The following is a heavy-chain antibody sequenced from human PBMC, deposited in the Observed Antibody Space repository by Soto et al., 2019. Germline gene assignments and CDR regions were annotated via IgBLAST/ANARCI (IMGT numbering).Heavy chain of an antibody. J-gene: IGHJ4*02. CDR1: GFTFSSYA. CDR3: AKVSGSYYSEN. CDR2: ISGSGTGT. Sequence: PGGSLRLSXAASGFTFSSYAMTWVRQAPGKGLEWVSSISGSGTGTYSGDSVKGRFTISRDNSRDTLYLQVNSLRAEDTAVYYCAKVSGSYYSENWGQGTLVTVSS. D-gene: IGHD1-26*01. V-gene: IGHV3-23*01.